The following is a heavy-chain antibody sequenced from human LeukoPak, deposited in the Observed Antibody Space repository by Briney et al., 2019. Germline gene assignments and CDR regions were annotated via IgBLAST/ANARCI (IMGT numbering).Heavy chain of an antibody. CDR3: ARGRQEISMILVVMTGVSYYLDV. V-gene: IGHV4-34*01. CDR2: INLSGST. CDR1: GGSFSGYY. D-gene: IGHD3-22*01. Sequence: SETLSLTCAVYGGSFSGYYWTWIGQSPGKGLDGIGEINLSGSTYYNPSLKSRLTISGDTSKSQFSLRLTSVTAADTAVYYCARGRQEISMILVVMTGVSYYLDVWGKGTTVTVS. J-gene: IGHJ6*03.